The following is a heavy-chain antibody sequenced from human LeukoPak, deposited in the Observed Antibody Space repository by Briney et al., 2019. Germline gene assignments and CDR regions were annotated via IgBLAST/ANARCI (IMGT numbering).Heavy chain of an antibody. Sequence: GASVKVSCKASGGTFSIYAISWVRQAPGQGLEWMGRIIPIFGTANYAQKFQGRVTITTDKSTSTAYMELSSLRSEDTAVYYCARGLVGATTQGRLDIWGQGTMVTVSS. CDR1: GGTFSIYA. J-gene: IGHJ3*02. D-gene: IGHD1-26*01. CDR2: IIPIFGTA. CDR3: ARGLVGATTQGRLDI. V-gene: IGHV1-69*05.